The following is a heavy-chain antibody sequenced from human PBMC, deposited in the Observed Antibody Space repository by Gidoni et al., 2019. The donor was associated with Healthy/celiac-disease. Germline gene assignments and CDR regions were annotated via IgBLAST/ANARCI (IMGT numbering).Heavy chain of an antibody. CDR3: ARGGGLRFTTLDY. Sequence: QVQLQESGPGLVKPSQTLSLTCTVSGGSISSGSYYWSWIRQPAGKGLEWIGRIYTSGSTNYNPSLKSRVTISVDTSKNQFSLKLSSVTAADTAVYYCARGGGLRFTTLDYWGQGTLVTVSS. CDR1: GGSISSGSYY. D-gene: IGHD5-12*01. V-gene: IGHV4-61*02. CDR2: IYTSGST. J-gene: IGHJ4*02.